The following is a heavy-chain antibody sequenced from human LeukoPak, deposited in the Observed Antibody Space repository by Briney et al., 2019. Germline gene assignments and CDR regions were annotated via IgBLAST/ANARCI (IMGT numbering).Heavy chain of an antibody. Sequence: SETLSLTCAAYGGSFSGYYWSWIRQPPGKGLEWIGQINHTGSTNYNPSIKSRVTISVDTSKNQFSLKLSSVTAADAAVYYCARGRPYDSSGYYMSCHPTSDYWGGGTLVSVSS. V-gene: IGHV4-34*01. CDR3: ARGRPYDSSGYYMSCHPTSDY. CDR1: GGSFSGYY. J-gene: IGHJ4*02. D-gene: IGHD3-22*01. CDR2: INHTGST.